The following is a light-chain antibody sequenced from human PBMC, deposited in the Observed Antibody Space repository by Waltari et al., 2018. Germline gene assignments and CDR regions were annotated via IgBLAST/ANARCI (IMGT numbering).Light chain of an antibody. CDR3: QQYDNYSLVT. CDR1: QTISSW. CDR2: NAS. V-gene: IGKV1-5*03. Sequence: DIKITQSPSTLSASVGDRFTITCRASQTISSWLAWYQQKPGKAPKLLIYNASSLQIGVPSRFSGSGSGTEFTLTISSLQPDDVATYYCQQYDNYSLVTFGGGTKVEIK. J-gene: IGKJ4*01.